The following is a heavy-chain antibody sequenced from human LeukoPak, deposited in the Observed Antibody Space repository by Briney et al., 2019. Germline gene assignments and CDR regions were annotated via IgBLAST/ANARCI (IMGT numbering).Heavy chain of an antibody. Sequence: ASVKVSCKASGYTFTSYYMHWVRQAPGQGLEWMGIINPSGGSTSYAQKFQGRVTMTRDMSTSTVYMELSSLRSEDTAVYHCARDGLGYSSSYWFDPWGQGTLVTVSS. J-gene: IGHJ5*02. CDR1: GYTFTSYY. CDR2: INPSGGST. V-gene: IGHV1-46*01. CDR3: ARDGLGYSSSYWFDP. D-gene: IGHD6-6*01.